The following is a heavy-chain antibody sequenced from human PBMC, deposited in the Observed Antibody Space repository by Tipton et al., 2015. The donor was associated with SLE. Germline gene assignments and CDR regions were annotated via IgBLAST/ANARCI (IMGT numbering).Heavy chain of an antibody. Sequence: TLSLTCTVSGGSISSSSYYWGWIRQPPGKGLEWIGSIYYSGSTYYNPSLKSRVTISVDTSKNQFSLKLSSVTAADTAVYYRATHEGYSSSAPDIWGQGTMVTVSS. J-gene: IGHJ3*02. CDR1: GGSISSSSYY. D-gene: IGHD6-6*01. V-gene: IGHV4-39*07. CDR3: ATHEGYSSSAPDI. CDR2: IYYSGST.